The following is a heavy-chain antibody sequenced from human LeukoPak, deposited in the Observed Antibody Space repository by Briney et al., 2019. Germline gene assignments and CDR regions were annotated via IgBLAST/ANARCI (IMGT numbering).Heavy chain of an antibody. J-gene: IGHJ4*02. D-gene: IGHD6-19*01. V-gene: IGHV4-59*01. CDR1: GGSISSYY. CDR3: AREGYSSGAIDY. Sequence: EPSETLSLTCTVSGGSISSYYWSWIRQPPGKGLEWIGYIYYSGSTSYNPSLKSRVTISVDTSKNQFSLKLSSVTAADTAVYYCAREGYSSGAIDYWGQGTLVTVSS. CDR2: IYYSGST.